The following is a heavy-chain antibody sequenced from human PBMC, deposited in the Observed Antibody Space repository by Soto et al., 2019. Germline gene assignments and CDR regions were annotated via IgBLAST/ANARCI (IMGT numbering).Heavy chain of an antibody. CDR1: GGSISSGGYY. CDR3: ARQGHGDPKAFDI. D-gene: IGHD4-17*01. V-gene: IGHV4-31*03. Sequence: QVQLQESGPGLVKPSQTLSLTCTVSGGSISSGGYYWGWIRQHPGKGLEWIGYIYYSGSTYYNPSLKSRVTISVDTSKNQFSLKLSSVTAADTAVYYCARQGHGDPKAFDIWGQGTMVTVSS. CDR2: IYYSGST. J-gene: IGHJ3*02.